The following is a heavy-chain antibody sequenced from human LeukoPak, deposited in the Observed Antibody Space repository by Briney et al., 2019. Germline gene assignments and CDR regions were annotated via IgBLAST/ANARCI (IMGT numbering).Heavy chain of an antibody. CDR1: GGSFSGYY. Sequence: SETLSLTCAVYGGSFSGYYWSWIRQPPGKGLEWIGEINHSGSTNYNPSLKSRVTISVDTSKNQFSLKLSSVTAADTAVYYCARGMVRGVISAFDIWGQGTMVTVSS. CDR3: ARGMVRGVISAFDI. V-gene: IGHV4-34*01. D-gene: IGHD3-10*01. J-gene: IGHJ3*02. CDR2: INHSGST.